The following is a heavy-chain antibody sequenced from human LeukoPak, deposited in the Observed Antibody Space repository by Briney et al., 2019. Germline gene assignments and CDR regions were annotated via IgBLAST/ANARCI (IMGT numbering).Heavy chain of an antibody. CDR2: IYYSGST. D-gene: IGHD4-17*01. Sequence: SETLSLTCTVSGGSISSYYWSWIRQPPGKGLEWIGYIYYSGSTNYNPSLKSRVTISVDTSKNQFSLKLSSVTAADTAVYYCARAPLTTDYYFDYWGQGTLVTVSS. J-gene: IGHJ4*02. CDR3: ARAPLTTDYYFDY. CDR1: GGSISSYY. V-gene: IGHV4-59*01.